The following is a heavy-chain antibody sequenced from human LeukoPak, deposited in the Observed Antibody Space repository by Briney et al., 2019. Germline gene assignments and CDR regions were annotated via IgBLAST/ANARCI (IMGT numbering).Heavy chain of an antibody. CDR3: ARNSHGSGSYYNN. J-gene: IGHJ4*02. D-gene: IGHD3-10*01. CDR1: GFTFSSYW. Sequence: GGSLRLSCAASGFTFSSYWMHWVRPAPGKGLVWVSRINSDGSSISYTDSVKGRFTISRDNAKITLYLQMNSVRAEDTAVYYCARNSHGSGSYYNNWGQGTLVTVSA. CDR2: INSDGSSI. V-gene: IGHV3-74*01.